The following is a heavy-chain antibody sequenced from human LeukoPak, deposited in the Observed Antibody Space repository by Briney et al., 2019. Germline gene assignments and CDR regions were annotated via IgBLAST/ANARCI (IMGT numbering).Heavy chain of an antibody. V-gene: IGHV3-74*01. Sequence: PGGSLRLSCTASGFTFSNYWMHWVRQTPGKGPVWVARINGEGTSTSYADSVKGRFTISRDNAKNTLYLQMNSLRAEDTAVYYCARDVNDWSLDYWGQGALVTVSS. CDR3: ARDVNDWSLDY. D-gene: IGHD3-9*01. J-gene: IGHJ4*02. CDR1: GFTFSNYW. CDR2: INGEGTST.